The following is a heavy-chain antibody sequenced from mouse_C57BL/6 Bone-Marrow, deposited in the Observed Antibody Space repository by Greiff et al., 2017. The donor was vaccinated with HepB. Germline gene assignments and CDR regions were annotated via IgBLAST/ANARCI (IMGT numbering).Heavy chain of an antibody. CDR2: IWTGGGT. CDR1: GFSLTSYA. CDR3: ARSPDHYSKGYYAMDY. Sequence: VQWVESGPGLVAPSQSLSITCTVSGFSLTSYAISWVRQPPGKGLEWLGVIWTGGGTNYNSALKSRLSISKDNSKSQVFLKMNSLQTDDTARYYCARSPDHYSKGYYAMDYWGQGTSVTVSS. J-gene: IGHJ4*01. V-gene: IGHV2-9-1*01. D-gene: IGHD2-5*01.